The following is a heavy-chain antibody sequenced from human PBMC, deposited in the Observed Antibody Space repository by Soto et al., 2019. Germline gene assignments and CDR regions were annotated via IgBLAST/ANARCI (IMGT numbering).Heavy chain of an antibody. CDR1: GGSISSGGYY. J-gene: IGHJ3*02. Sequence: QVQLQESGPGLVKPSQTLSLTCTVSGGSISSGGYYWSWIRQHPGKGLEWIGYIYYSGSTYYNPSLKSRVTISVDTSKNQFSLKLSSVTAADTAVYYCARGRITMIVVVRPDAFDIWGQGTMVTFSS. CDR3: ARGRITMIVVVRPDAFDI. V-gene: IGHV4-31*03. D-gene: IGHD3-22*01. CDR2: IYYSGST.